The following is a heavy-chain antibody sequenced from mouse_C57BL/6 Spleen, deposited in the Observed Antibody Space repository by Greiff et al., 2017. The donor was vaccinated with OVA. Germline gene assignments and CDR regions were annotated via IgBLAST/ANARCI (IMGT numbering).Heavy chain of an antibody. CDR2: ISDGGSYT. CDR1: GFTFSSYA. Sequence: EVHLVESGGGLVKPGGSLKLSCAASGFTFSSYAMSWVRQTPEKRLEWVATISDGGSYTYYPDNVKGRFTISRDNAKNNLYLQMSQLKSEDTSMYYCARDRYGSSYGYFDYWGQGTTLTVSS. J-gene: IGHJ2*01. V-gene: IGHV5-4*01. D-gene: IGHD1-1*01. CDR3: ARDRYGSSYGYFDY.